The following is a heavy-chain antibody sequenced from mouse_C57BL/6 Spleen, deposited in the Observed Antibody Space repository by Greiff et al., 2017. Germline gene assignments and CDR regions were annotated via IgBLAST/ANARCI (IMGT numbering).Heavy chain of an antibody. V-gene: IGHV3-6*01. CDR2: ISYDGSN. Sequence: EVQRVESGPGLVKPSQSLSLTCSVTGYSITSGYYWNWIRQFPGNKLEWMGYISYDGSNNYHPSLKNRISITRDTSKNQFFLKLNSVTTEDTATYYWAREGTGSHFDYWGQGTTLTVSS. J-gene: IGHJ2*01. CDR1: GYSITSGYY. CDR3: AREGTGSHFDY. D-gene: IGHD4-1*01.